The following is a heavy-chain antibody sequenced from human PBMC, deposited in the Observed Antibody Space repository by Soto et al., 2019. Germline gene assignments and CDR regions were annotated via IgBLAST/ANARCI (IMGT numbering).Heavy chain of an antibody. CDR3: AKDLGLDASASYPYH. CDR1: GFTFSGFG. D-gene: IGHD3-10*01. J-gene: IGHJ5*02. Sequence: QVQLVESGGGVVQPGRSLRLSCAASGFTFSGFGMHWVRHTPGKGLEWLAVISYDGSHKLHAGSVQGRFTISRDNSKNTLSLQMNSLRTEDTAVYYCAKDLGLDASASYPYHWGQGTLVSVSS. CDR2: ISYDGSHK. V-gene: IGHV3-30*18.